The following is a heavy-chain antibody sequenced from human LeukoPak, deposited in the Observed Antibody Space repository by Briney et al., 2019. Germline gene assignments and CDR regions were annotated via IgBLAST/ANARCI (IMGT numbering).Heavy chain of an antibody. V-gene: IGHV3-74*01. D-gene: IGHD1-26*01. CDR1: GFTFSNYW. CDR2: INSGGSST. Sequence: GGSLRLSCAASGFTFSNYWMHRVRQAPGKGLVWVSRINSGGSSTNYADSVKGRSTISRDNAKNTLYLQMNSLRAEDTAVYYCARGWELTTVDYYYMDVWGKGTTVTVSS. CDR3: ARGWELTTVDYYYMDV. J-gene: IGHJ6*03.